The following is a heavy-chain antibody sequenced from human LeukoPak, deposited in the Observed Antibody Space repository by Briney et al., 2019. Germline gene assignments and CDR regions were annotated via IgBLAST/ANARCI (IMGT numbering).Heavy chain of an antibody. Sequence: SVTVSCKASGGTFSSYAISWVRQAPGQGLEWMGGIIPIFGTANYAQKFQGRVTITADESTSTAYMELSSLRSEDTAVYYCAREGYSYGQEGFYYGMDVWGKGTTVTVSS. CDR1: GGTFSSYA. V-gene: IGHV1-69*13. CDR2: IIPIFGTA. D-gene: IGHD5-18*01. CDR3: AREGYSYGQEGFYYGMDV. J-gene: IGHJ6*04.